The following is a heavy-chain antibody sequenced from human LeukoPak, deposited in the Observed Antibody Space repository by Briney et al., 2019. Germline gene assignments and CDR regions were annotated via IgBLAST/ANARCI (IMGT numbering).Heavy chain of an antibody. CDR3: ARSRGAAARRNGWFDP. CDR2: IYYSGST. J-gene: IGHJ5*02. D-gene: IGHD6-13*01. CDR1: GGSISSHY. V-gene: IGHV4-59*08. Sequence: SDTLSLTCTVSGGSISSHYWSWPRPPPGKALEWIGYIYYSGSTNYNPSLKSRVTISVDTSKNQFSLKLSSVTAADTAVYYCARSRGAAARRNGWFDPWGQGTLVTVSS.